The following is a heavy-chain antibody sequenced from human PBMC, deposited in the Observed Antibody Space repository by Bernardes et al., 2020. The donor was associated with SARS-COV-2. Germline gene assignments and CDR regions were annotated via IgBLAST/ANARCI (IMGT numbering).Heavy chain of an antibody. V-gene: IGHV1-18*01. CDR3: ASDLEVIVLPPNTANFDG. J-gene: IGHJ4*02. D-gene: IGHD1-26*01. Sequence: ASVKVSCKSSGYRFTDYGITWVRQVPGQGLEWVGWISSKSVNTNYAQKFQGRLTMTTHTSTGTAYMELGSLRSDDTAMYYCASDLEVIVLPPNTANFDGWGQGTLVTVSS. CDR1: GYRFTDYG. CDR2: ISSKSVNT.